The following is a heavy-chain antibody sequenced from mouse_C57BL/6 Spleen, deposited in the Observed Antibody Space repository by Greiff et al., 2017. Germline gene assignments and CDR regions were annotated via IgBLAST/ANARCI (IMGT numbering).Heavy chain of an antibody. Sequence: QVQLQQPGAELVMPGASVKLSCKASGYTFTSYWMHWVKQRPGQGLEWIGEIDPSDSYTNYNQKFKGKSTLTVDKSSSTAYMQLSSLTSEDSAVYYCASSSTTVVRMDYWGQGTSVTVSS. V-gene: IGHV1-69*01. CDR3: ASSSTTVVRMDY. CDR2: IDPSDSYT. J-gene: IGHJ4*01. CDR1: GYTFTSYW. D-gene: IGHD1-1*01.